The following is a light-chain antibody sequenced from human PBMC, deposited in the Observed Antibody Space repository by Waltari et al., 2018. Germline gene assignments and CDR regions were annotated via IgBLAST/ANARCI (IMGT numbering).Light chain of an antibody. V-gene: IGKV3-15*01. Sequence: EIVMTQSPATLSVSPGERVTLSCRASQSVSSKLAWYQQKGGQAPRLLIYGSSTRATGISARFSGSGSGTEFTLTISILQSEDFAVYYCQQYDNWPPATFGQGTKVEI. CDR2: GSS. J-gene: IGKJ1*01. CDR3: QQYDNWPPAT. CDR1: QSVSSK.